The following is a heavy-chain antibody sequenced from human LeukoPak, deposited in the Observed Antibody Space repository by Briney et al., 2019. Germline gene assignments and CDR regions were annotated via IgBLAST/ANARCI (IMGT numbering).Heavy chain of an antibody. CDR2: ISGSGGTR. D-gene: IGHD6-13*01. V-gene: IGHV3-23*01. J-gene: IGHJ4*02. CDR3: AKDRAQQLVLDF. CDR1: GFTFSSYA. Sequence: GGSLRLSCAASGFTFSSYAMSWVRQAPGKGLEWVSAISGSGGTRYYADSVKGRFTISRDNSKNTLYLQMNSLRAEDTAVYYCAKDRAQQLVLDFWGQGTLVTVSS.